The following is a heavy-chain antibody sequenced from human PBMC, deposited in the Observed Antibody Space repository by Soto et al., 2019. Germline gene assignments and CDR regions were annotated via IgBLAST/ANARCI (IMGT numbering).Heavy chain of an antibody. J-gene: IGHJ4*02. D-gene: IGHD3-10*01. V-gene: IGHV4-31*03. CDR1: DDSISSGAYY. Sequence: QVQLQESGPGLVKPSQTLSLTCTVSDDSISSGAYYLSWIRQYPGKGLECIGHFFASGSIYYNPSLKSRVSSSVATSMNQCSLNLSSVTAADTAIYYCARGDVGECYFDYWGQGILVTVSS. CDR3: ARGDVGECYFDY. CDR2: FFASGSI.